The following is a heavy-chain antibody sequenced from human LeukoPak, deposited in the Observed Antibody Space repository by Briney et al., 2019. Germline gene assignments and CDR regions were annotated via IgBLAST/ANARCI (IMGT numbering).Heavy chain of an antibody. Sequence: SGPALVKPTQTLTLTCTFSGLSLSTSGMCVGWIRQPPGKALEWLALIDWDGDKYYSTSLKTRLTISKDTSKNQVVLRMTNMDPVDTGTYYCARRITAMAGWSFDYWGQGTLVTVSS. CDR2: IDWDGDK. CDR1: GLSLSTSGMC. J-gene: IGHJ4*02. CDR3: ARRITAMAGWSFDY. D-gene: IGHD6-19*01. V-gene: IGHV2-70*01.